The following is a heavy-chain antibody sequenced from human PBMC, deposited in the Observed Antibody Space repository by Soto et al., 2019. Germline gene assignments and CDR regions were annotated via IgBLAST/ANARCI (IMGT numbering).Heavy chain of an antibody. V-gene: IGHV4-31*03. J-gene: IGHJ4*02. CDR2: IYYSGST. D-gene: IGHD2-15*01. CDR3: ARAMGYCSGGSCYFDY. CDR1: GRSISSGGYY. Sequence: PSETLSLTCTFSGRSISSGGYYLTWIRQHPEKGLEWIGYIYYSGSTYYNPSLKSRVTISVDTSKNQFSLKLSSVTAADTAVYYCARAMGYCSGGSCYFDYWGQGTLVTVSS.